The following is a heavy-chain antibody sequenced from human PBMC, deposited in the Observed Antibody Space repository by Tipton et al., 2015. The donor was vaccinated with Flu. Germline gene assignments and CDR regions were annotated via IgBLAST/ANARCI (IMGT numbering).Heavy chain of an antibody. Sequence: TLSLTCTVSGGSISSYYWSWIRQPAGKGLEWIGRIYTSGSTNYNPSLKSRVTMSVDTSKNQFSLKLSSVTAADTAVYYCARECESVAGTYYYYYYMDVWGKGTTVTVSS. D-gene: IGHD6-19*01. J-gene: IGHJ6*03. V-gene: IGHV4-4*07. CDR3: ARECESVAGTYYYYYYMDV. CDR2: IYTSGST. CDR1: GGSISSYY.